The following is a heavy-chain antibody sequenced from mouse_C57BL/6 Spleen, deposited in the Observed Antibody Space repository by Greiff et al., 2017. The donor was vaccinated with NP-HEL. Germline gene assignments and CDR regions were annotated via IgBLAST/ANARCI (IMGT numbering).Heavy chain of an antibody. J-gene: IGHJ1*03. CDR1: GYTFTDYN. CDR2: INPNNGGT. Sequence: VQLQQSGPELVKPGASVKIPCKASGYTFTDYNMDWVKQSHGKSLEWIGDINPNNGGTIYNQKFKGKATLTVDKSSSTAYMELRSLTSEDTAVYYCARGGYYRYWYFDVWGTGTTVTVSS. D-gene: IGHD2-3*01. V-gene: IGHV1-18*01. CDR3: ARGGYYRYWYFDV.